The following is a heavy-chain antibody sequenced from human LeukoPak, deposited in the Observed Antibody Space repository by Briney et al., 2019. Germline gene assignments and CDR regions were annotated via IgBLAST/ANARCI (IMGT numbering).Heavy chain of an antibody. CDR2: INPSGSST. CDR3: ARDNSVGDVAWWFDP. J-gene: IGHJ5*02. CDR1: GYSFTSDY. V-gene: IGHV1-46*01. D-gene: IGHD1-26*01. Sequence: ASVKVSCNASGYSFTSDYMHCVRQAAGQWLEWFGLINPSGSSTLYAQKFQGRVTMTRDMSTTTDYMELSSLRSEDTAVYYCARDNSVGDVAWWFDPWGQGTLVTVSS.